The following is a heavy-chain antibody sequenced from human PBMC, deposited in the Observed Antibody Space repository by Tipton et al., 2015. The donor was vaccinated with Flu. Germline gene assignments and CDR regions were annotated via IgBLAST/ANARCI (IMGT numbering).Heavy chain of an antibody. V-gene: IGHV1-18*01. CDR2: ISAYSDNR. CDR1: GYTFTSYG. CDR3: ARAALGPAPFDF. J-gene: IGHJ4*02. Sequence: QLVQSGAELKKPGASVKVSCKASGYTFTSYGISWVRQAPGQGLEWMGWISAYSDNRNYAQRFQGRITMTTDTSTSTAYMELTSLRSDDTAVYYCARAALGPAPFDFWGQGTLVTVSS.